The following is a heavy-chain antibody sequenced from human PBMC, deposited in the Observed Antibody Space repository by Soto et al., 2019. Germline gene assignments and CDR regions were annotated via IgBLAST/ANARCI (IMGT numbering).Heavy chain of an antibody. CDR2: INPSGAST. Sequence: QVQLVQSGAEVKQPGASVKVSCKASGFTFSRYYMHWIRQAPGQGLEWMGIINPSGASTHYAQKFQGRVTLTRDTSTSTVSMEVSSLRSEDTAVYYCARDNSESNSWWFDPWGQGTLVTVSS. V-gene: IGHV1-46*01. CDR3: ARDNSESNSWWFDP. D-gene: IGHD1-26*01. J-gene: IGHJ5*02. CDR1: GFTFSRYY.